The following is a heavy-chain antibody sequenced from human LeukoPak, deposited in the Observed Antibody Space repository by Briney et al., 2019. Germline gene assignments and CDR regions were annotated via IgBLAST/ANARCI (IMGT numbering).Heavy chain of an antibody. CDR3: ARDSNYGGNAYYYYYMDV. CDR2: ISGRSGST. Sequence: GGSLRLSCAASGFTFSSYGMSWVRQAPGKGLEWVSAISGRSGSTYYADSVKGRFTISRDNSKNTLYLQMSSLRAEDTAVYYCARDSNYGGNAYYYYYMDVWGKGTTVTVSS. CDR1: GFTFSSYG. D-gene: IGHD4-23*01. J-gene: IGHJ6*03. V-gene: IGHV3-23*01.